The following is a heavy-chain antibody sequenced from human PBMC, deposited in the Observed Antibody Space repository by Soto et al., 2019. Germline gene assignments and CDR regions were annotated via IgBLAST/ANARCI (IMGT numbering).Heavy chain of an antibody. CDR2: MKPNTGDS. D-gene: IGHD6-13*01. Sequence: QVQLVQSGAEVKKPGASVKVSCKASGYTFTTNDINWVRQASGQGLEWIGWMKPNTGDSGSAQDFQGRITMTRDTATSTAYMELSSLRSEDTAVYYCARGGPAAGFDLWGQGTLVTVSS. J-gene: IGHJ4*02. CDR3: ARGGPAAGFDL. CDR1: GYTFTTND. V-gene: IGHV1-8*01.